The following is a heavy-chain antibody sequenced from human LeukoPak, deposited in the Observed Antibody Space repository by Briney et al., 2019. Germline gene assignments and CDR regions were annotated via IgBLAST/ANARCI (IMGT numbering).Heavy chain of an antibody. CDR1: GFTFDDYG. Sequence: PGGSLRLSCAASGFTFDDYGMSWVCQAPGKGLEWVSGINWSGGSTGYADSVKGRFTISRDNAKNSLYLQMNSLRAEDTALYHCAGGRNYYDISGYPSFDYWAKETLVTVSS. CDR2: INWSGGST. CDR3: AGGRNYYDISGYPSFDY. V-gene: IGHV3-20*01. J-gene: IGHJ4*02. D-gene: IGHD3-22*01.